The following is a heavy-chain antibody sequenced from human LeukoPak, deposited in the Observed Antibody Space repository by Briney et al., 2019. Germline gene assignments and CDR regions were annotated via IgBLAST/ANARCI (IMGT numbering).Heavy chain of an antibody. D-gene: IGHD3-16*02. J-gene: IGHJ4*02. Sequence: ASVTVSCTASGYTFTSYAMHWVRQAPGRRLEWMGWINAGNGNTKYSQKFQGRVTITRDTSASTAYMELCSLRSEDTAVYYCARCDYVWGSYRPYYFDYWGQGTLVTVSS. CDR1: GYTFTSYA. CDR2: INAGNGNT. CDR3: ARCDYVWGSYRPYYFDY. V-gene: IGHV1-3*01.